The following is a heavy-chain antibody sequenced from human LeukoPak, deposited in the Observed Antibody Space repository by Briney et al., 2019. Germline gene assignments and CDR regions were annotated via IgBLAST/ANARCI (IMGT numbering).Heavy chain of an antibody. V-gene: IGHV4-31*03. CDR3: ARGSCGWLRFDY. CDR1: GGSTNSSGSY. CDR2: IYYSGNT. Sequence: SETLSFTCTVSGGSTNSSGSYWRWIRQHPGKGLEWIGYIYYSGNTYYNPSLKSRITISLDTSKNQFSLKLSSVTAADTAVYYCARGSCGWLRFDYLRRGTLVTVSS. D-gene: IGHD6-19*01. J-gene: IGHJ4*02.